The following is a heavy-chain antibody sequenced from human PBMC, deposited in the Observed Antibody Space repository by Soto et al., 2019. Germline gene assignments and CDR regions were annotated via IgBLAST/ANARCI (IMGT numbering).Heavy chain of an antibody. J-gene: IGHJ4*02. CDR1: GFTFSSYA. Sequence: QVQLVESGGGVVQPGRSLRLSCAASGFTFSSYAMHWVRQAPGKGLEWVAVISYDGSNKYYADSVKGRFTISRDNSKNTLYLKMNSLRAEDTAVYYCARVHFWNQAPPPIDYWGQGTLVTVSS. CDR3: ARVHFWNQAPPPIDY. D-gene: IGHD1-1*01. V-gene: IGHV3-30-3*01. CDR2: ISYDGSNK.